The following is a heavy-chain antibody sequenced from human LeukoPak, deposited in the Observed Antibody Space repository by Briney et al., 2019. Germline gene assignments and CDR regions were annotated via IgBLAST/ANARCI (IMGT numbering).Heavy chain of an antibody. D-gene: IGHD5-18*01. CDR3: GKVSRGYSYVPTAY. CDR2: ISGSGGST. Sequence: GGSLRLSCAASGFTFSSYAMSWVRQAPGKGLEWVSAISGSGGSTYYADSVKGRFTISRDNSKNTLYLQMNSLRAEDTAVYYWGKVSRGYSYVPTAYGGQGPLVTVSS. CDR1: GFTFSSYA. J-gene: IGHJ4*02. V-gene: IGHV3-23*01.